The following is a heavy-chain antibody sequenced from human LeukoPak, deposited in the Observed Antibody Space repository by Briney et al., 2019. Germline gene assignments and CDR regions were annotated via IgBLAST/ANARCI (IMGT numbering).Heavy chain of an antibody. V-gene: IGHV3-7*01. D-gene: IGHD3-22*01. Sequence: GGSLRLSCAVSGFTLSSNWMNWVRKAQGKGLKWLANKTKEGGGRSYGDSVKGGLTISRNTPQTSLYLKKNSLRAEETVVFYCARGKTTIIVVNNDFLDIWGQGTMVTVSS. CDR1: GFTLSSNW. J-gene: IGHJ3*02. CDR3: ARGKTTIIVVNNDFLDI. CDR2: KTKEGGGR.